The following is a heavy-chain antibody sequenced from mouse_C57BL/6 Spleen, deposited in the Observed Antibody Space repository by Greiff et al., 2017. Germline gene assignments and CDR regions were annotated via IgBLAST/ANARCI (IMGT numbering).Heavy chain of an antibody. CDR3: AREGDQMAYAMDD. CDR1: GYTFTDYN. Sequence: VQLQQSGPELVKPGASVKIPCKASGYTFTDYNMDWVKQSHGKSLEWIGDINPNNGGTIYNQKFKGKATLTVDQSSSTAYMELRSLTSEDTAVYYCAREGDQMAYAMDDWGQGTSVTVSS. CDR2: INPNNGGT. J-gene: IGHJ4*01. V-gene: IGHV1-18*01.